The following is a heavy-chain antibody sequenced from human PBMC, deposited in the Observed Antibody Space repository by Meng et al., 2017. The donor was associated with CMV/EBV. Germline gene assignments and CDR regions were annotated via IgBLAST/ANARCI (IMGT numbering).Heavy chain of an antibody. CDR1: GYTFTSYG. CDR3: ARVGGGNWFDP. J-gene: IGHJ5*02. CDR2: ISAYNGNT. Sequence: VELVPSGAEVKEPGASGNVVCKASGYTFTSYGISWVLQAPGQGLEWMGWISAYNGNTNYAQKLQGRVTMTTDTSTSTAYMELRSLRSDDTAVYYCARVGGGNWFDPWGQGTLVTVSS. D-gene: IGHD3-16*01. V-gene: IGHV1-18*01.